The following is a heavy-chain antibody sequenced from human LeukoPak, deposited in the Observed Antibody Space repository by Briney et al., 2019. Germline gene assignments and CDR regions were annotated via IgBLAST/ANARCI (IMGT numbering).Heavy chain of an antibody. J-gene: IGHJ6*02. CDR3: ARFDPPGYYYYYGMDV. CDR1: GGSISSYY. Sequence: SETLSLTCTVSGGSISSYYWSSIRQPPGRGLEWVGYIYYSGSTNYNPSLKSRVTISVDTSKNQFSLKLSSVTAADTAVYYCARFDPPGYYYYYGMDVWGQGTTVTVSS. CDR2: IYYSGST. V-gene: IGHV4-59*08.